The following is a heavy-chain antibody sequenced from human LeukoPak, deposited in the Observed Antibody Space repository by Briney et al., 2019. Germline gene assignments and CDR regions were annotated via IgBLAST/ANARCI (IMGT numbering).Heavy chain of an antibody. CDR2: INHSGST. CDR1: GGSFSGYY. Sequence: SETLSLTCAVYGGSFSGYYWSWIRQPPGKGLEWIGEINHSGSTNYNPSLKSRVTISVDTSKNQFSLKLSSVTAADTAVYYCARGGYCSSTSCSSIDYRGQGTLVTVSS. V-gene: IGHV4-34*01. D-gene: IGHD2-2*01. J-gene: IGHJ4*02. CDR3: ARGGYCSSTSCSSIDY.